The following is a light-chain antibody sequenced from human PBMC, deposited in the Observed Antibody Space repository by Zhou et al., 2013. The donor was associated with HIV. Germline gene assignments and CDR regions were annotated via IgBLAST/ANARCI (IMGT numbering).Light chain of an antibody. V-gene: IGKV1-39*01. J-gene: IGKJ3*01. CDR3: QENYDTFFT. Sequence: MTQSPSSLSASVGGRVTITCRSSQYISKSLNWFQQKPGKVPKLLIFDASSLQNGVPSRFSGSGSGTDFTLTINNLQPEDFAVYYCQENYDTFFTFGPGTRVDVK. CDR1: QYISKS. CDR2: DAS.